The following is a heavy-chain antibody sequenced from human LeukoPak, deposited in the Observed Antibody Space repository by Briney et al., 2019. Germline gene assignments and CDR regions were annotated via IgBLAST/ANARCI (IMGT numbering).Heavy chain of an antibody. J-gene: IGHJ4*02. CDR1: GYTFTGYY. CDR2: ISAYNGNT. V-gene: IGHV1-2*02. D-gene: IGHD5-18*01. Sequence: ASVKVSCKASGYTFTGYYMHWVRQAPEQGLEWMGWISAYNGNTNYAQKFQGRVTMTRDTSISTAYMELSRLRSDDTAVYYCARASTRGYSYGSHTNDYWGQGTLVTVSS. CDR3: ARASTRGYSYGSHTNDY.